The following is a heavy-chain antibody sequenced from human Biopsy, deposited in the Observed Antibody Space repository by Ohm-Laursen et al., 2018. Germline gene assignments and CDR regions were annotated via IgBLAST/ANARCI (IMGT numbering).Heavy chain of an antibody. CDR3: TRGGYYYDSLAYYYWFDP. Sequence: PSVKASCTVSGYTFTGYHVHWVRQAPGQGLEWMGWINAKTGDTNYAQKFQGRVTMTRDTSISTAYVDLSSLRSDDTAVYYCTRGGYYYDSLAYYYWFDPWGQGTLVTVSS. D-gene: IGHD3-22*01. CDR1: GYTFTGYH. CDR2: INAKTGDT. V-gene: IGHV1-2*02. J-gene: IGHJ5*02.